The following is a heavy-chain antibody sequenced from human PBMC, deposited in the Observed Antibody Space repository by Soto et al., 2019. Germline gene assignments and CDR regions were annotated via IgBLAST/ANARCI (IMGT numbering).Heavy chain of an antibody. CDR3: ARDAAAGLNDY. D-gene: IGHD6-13*01. CDR1: GYTFTSYG. CDR2: ISAYNGNT. V-gene: IGHV1-18*01. J-gene: IGHJ4*02. Sequence: QVQLVQSGAEVKKPGASVKVSCKASGYTFTSYGISWVRQAPGQGLEWMGWISAYNGNTKYAQKFQGRVTMTTATSTSTAYREVRSLRSDDTAVYYWARDAAAGLNDYWGQGTLVTVSS.